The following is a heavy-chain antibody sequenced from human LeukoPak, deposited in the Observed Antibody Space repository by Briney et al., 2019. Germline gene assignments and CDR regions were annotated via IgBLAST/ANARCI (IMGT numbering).Heavy chain of an antibody. CDR1: GFTFSSYA. CDR3: AKDREGCSSTSCYGFFDY. D-gene: IGHD2-2*01. J-gene: IGHJ4*02. CDR2: ISGSGGST. Sequence: GGSLRLSCAASGFTFSSYATSWVRQAPGKGLEWVSAISGSGGSTYYADSVKGRFTISRDNSKNTLYLQMNSLRAEDTAVYYCAKDREGCSSTSCYGFFDYWGQGTLVTVSS. V-gene: IGHV3-23*01.